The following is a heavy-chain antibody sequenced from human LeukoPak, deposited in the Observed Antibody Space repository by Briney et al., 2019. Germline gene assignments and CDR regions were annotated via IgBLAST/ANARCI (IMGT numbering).Heavy chain of an antibody. J-gene: IGHJ4*02. CDR1: GFTFSSYA. V-gene: IGHV3-23*01. CDR3: GKEVERHFDLKY. CDR2: ISGSGGST. Sequence: SGGSLRLSCAASGFTFSSYAMSWVRQAPGKGLEWVSAISGSGGSTYYADSVKGRFTISRDNSKKILYLQMNSLRAEDTAVYYCGKEVERHFDLKYWGQGTLVTVSS.